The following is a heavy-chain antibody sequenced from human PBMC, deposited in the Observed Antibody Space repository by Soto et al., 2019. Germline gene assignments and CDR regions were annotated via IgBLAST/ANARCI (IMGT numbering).Heavy chain of an antibody. CDR1: GGSFSGYY. V-gene: IGHV4-34*01. D-gene: IGHD6-6*01. J-gene: IGHJ4*02. CDR3: ARMRVRIAARPYYFDY. Sequence: SETLSLTCAVYGGSFSGYYWSWIRQPPGKGLEWIGEINHRGSTNYNPSLKSRVTISVDTSKNQFSLKLSSVTAADTAVYYCARMRVRIAARPYYFDYWGQGTLVTVSS. CDR2: INHRGST.